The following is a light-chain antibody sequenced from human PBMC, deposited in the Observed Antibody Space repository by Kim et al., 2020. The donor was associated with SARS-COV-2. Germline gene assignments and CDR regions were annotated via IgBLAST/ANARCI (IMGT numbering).Light chain of an antibody. CDR3: QQYHNYPIT. CDR2: DGT. V-gene: IGKV1D-13*01. J-gene: IGKJ5*01. CDR1: QGINSA. Sequence: AAIGERVSITCRARQGINSALAWYQQKRGKSPKFLIYDGTRLESGVPSRFSGSGSGTDFTLIISSLQPEDFATYYFQQYHNYPITFGQGTRLEIK.